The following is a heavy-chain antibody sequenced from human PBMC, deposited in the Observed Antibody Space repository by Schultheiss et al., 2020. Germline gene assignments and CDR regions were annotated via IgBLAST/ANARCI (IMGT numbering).Heavy chain of an antibody. CDR1: GFTFSSYS. V-gene: IGHV3-48*01. CDR3: AGGEITIFGVFHFDY. J-gene: IGHJ4*02. CDR2: ISSSSSTI. Sequence: GGSLRLSCAASGFTFSSYSMNWVRQAPGKGLEWVSYISSSSSTIYYADSVKGRFTISRDNSKNTLYLQMNSVRAEDTAVYYCAGGEITIFGVFHFDYWGKGGLVTVSS. D-gene: IGHD3-3*01.